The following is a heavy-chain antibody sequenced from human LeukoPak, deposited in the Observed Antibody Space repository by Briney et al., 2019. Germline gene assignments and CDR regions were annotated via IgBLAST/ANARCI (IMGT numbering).Heavy chain of an antibody. J-gene: IGHJ4*02. Sequence: SETLSLXCAVYGGSFSGYYWSWIRQPPGKGLEWIGEINHSGSTNYNPSLKSRVTISVDTSRNQFSLKLSSVTAADTAVYYCARGLVGGVYDYWGQGTLVAVSS. V-gene: IGHV4-34*01. CDR1: GGSFSGYY. CDR2: INHSGST. D-gene: IGHD3-16*01. CDR3: ARGLVGGVYDY.